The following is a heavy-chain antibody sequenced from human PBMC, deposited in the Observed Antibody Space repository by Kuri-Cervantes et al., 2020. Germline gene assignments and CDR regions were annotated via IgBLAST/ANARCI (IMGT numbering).Heavy chain of an antibody. CDR1: GYTFTGYY. CDR3: ARGLNIAAAANY. D-gene: IGHD6-13*01. J-gene: IGHJ4*02. Sequence: ASVKVSCKASGYTFTGYYMHWVRQAPGQGLERMGWINPNSGGTNYAQKFQGRVTMTRDTSISTAYMELSSLRSEDTAVYYCARGLNIAAAANYWGQGTLVTVSS. CDR2: INPNSGGT. V-gene: IGHV1-2*02.